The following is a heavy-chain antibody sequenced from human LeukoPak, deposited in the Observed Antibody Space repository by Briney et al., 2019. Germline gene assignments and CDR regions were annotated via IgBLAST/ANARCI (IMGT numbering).Heavy chain of an antibody. V-gene: IGHV3-66*02. CDR3: AKTALTGTDAFDV. D-gene: IGHD1-14*01. Sequence: GGSLRLSCAASGFTINSYYMSWVRQAPGKGLEWVAFIYYEDSTYYADSVKSRLTISRDNSKNTLFLQMNSLRSEDTAAYYCAKTALTGTDAFDVWGQGTMVTVSS. CDR1: GFTINSYY. CDR2: IYYEDST. J-gene: IGHJ3*01.